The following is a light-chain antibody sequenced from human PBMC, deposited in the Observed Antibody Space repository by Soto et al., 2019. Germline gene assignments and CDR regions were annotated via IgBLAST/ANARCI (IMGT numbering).Light chain of an antibody. V-gene: IGKV1-5*03. Sequence: DIQMTQSPSTLSASIGDSVTITCRASQSIRTWLAWHQQKPGKAPNLLIYRASSLGSGVSSRFSGSGSGTEFTLTLSSLQPGDFATYYCQQYDSFPITFGQGTRLEIK. CDR1: QSIRTW. J-gene: IGKJ5*01. CDR2: RAS. CDR3: QQYDSFPIT.